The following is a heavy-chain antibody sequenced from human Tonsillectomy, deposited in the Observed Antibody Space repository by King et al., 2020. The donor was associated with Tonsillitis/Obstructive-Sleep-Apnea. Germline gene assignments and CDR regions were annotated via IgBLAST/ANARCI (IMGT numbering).Heavy chain of an antibody. J-gene: IGHJ6*02. Sequence: VQLVESGGGVVQPGRSLRLSCAASGFTFSSYGMHWVRQAPGKGLEWVAVISYDGSNKYCADSVKGRFTISRDNSKNTLYLQMNSLRAEDTAVYYCAKDFYPNWNYYGMDVWGQGTTVTVSS. CDR1: GFTFSSYG. V-gene: IGHV3-30*18. D-gene: IGHD1-1*01. CDR3: AKDFYPNWNYYGMDV. CDR2: ISYDGSNK.